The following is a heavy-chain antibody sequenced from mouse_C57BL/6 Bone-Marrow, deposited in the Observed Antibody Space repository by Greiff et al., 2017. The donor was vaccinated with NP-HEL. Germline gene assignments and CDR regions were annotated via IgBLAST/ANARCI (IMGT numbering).Heavy chain of an antibody. CDR1: GYTFTSYW. CDR3: AKWTRFAY. CDR2: IDPSDSYT. D-gene: IGHD1-3*01. V-gene: IGHV1-50*01. Sequence: VQLQQPGAELVKPGASVKLSCKASGYTFTSYWMQWVKQRPGQGLEWIGEIDPSDSYTNYNQKFKGRATLTVDTSSSTAYMQLSSLTSEDSAVYYCAKWTRFAYWGQGTLVTVSA. J-gene: IGHJ3*01.